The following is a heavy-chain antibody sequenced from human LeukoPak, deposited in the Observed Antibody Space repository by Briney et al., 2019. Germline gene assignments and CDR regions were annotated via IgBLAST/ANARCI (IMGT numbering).Heavy chain of an antibody. D-gene: IGHD5-18*01. V-gene: IGHV4-4*07. CDR1: GVSISSYY. CDR3: ARAPRGYSYAYDY. CDR2: IYTSGST. J-gene: IGHJ4*02. Sequence: PSETLSLTCTVSGVSISSYYWTLIRQPAGKGLEWIGRIYTSGSTKSNPSLKSRVTISVDTSKNQFSLNLSSVTAADTAVYYCARAPRGYSYAYDYWGQGTLVTVSS.